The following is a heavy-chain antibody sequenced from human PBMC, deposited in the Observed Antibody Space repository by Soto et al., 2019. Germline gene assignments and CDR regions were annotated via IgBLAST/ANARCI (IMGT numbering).Heavy chain of an antibody. V-gene: IGHV1-69*13. Sequence: VASVKVSWKASRGTFSSYAINWVRQAPGQGLEWLGGIIPIFDTANYAQKFQGRVTITADESTSTAYMELSSLRSEDTAVYYCARAGGGVAATYYFYGMDVWGQGTTVTVS. CDR2: IIPIFDTA. D-gene: IGHD2-15*01. CDR1: RGTFSSYA. CDR3: ARAGGGVAATYYFYGMDV. J-gene: IGHJ6*02.